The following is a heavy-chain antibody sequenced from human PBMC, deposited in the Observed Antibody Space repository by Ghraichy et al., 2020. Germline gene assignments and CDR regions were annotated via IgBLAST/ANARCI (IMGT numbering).Heavy chain of an antibody. Sequence: SETLSLTCTVSGGSISSYYWSWIRQPPGMGLEWIGYIYYSGNTNYNPSLKSRVARSRDTSKTQFSLRLTSVTAADTAVYYCAGGLYGSNWYAVDFWGQETLVTVSS. D-gene: IGHD6-13*01. CDR2: IYYSGNT. CDR1: GGSISSYY. V-gene: IGHV4-59*01. J-gene: IGHJ4*02. CDR3: AGGLYGSNWYAVDF.